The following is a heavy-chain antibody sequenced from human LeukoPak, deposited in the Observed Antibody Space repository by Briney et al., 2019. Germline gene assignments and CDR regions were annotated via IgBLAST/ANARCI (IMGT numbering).Heavy chain of an antibody. CDR3: AREPYGDYDYWYFDL. D-gene: IGHD4-17*01. CDR1: GSTFSSYS. V-gene: IGHV3-48*01. J-gene: IGHJ2*01. CDR2: ISSSSSTI. Sequence: GGSLRLSCAASGSTFSSYSMNWVRQAPGKGLEWVSYISSSSSTIYYADSVKGRFTISRDNAKNSLYLQMNSLRAEDTAVYYCAREPYGDYDYWYFDLWGRGTLVTVSS.